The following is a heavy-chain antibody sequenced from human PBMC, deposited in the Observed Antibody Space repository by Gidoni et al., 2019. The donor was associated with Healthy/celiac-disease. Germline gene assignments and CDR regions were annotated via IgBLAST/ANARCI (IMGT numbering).Heavy chain of an antibody. V-gene: IGHV3-21*01. CDR2: ISSSSSYI. CDR3: ARAAGVTLVDTAMEGEFDY. D-gene: IGHD5-18*01. J-gene: IGHJ4*02. Sequence: EVQLVESGGGLVTPGGSLRLSCAASGFTFSSYCMNWVRQAPGKGLEWVSSISSSSSYIYYADSVKGRFTISRDNAKNSLYLQMNSLRAEDTAVYYCARAAGVTLVDTAMEGEFDYWGQGTLVTVSS. CDR1: GFTFSSYC.